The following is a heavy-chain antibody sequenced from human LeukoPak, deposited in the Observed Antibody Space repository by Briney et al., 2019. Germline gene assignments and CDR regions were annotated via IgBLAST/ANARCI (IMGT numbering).Heavy chain of an antibody. J-gene: IGHJ4*02. CDR1: GGSISSSSYY. V-gene: IGHV4-39*01. CDR2: IYYSGCT. D-gene: IGHD3-22*01. Sequence: PSETLSLTCTVSGGSISSSSYYWGWIRQPPGKGLEWIGSIYYSGCTYYNPSLKSRVTISVDTSKNQFSLKLSSVTAADTAVYYCARTRIVVGPNATDYWGQGTLVTVSS. CDR3: ARTRIVVGPNATDY.